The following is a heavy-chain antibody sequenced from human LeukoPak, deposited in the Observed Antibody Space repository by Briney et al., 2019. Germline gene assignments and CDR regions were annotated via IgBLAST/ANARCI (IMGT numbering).Heavy chain of an antibody. D-gene: IGHD6-13*01. J-gene: IGHJ4*02. Sequence: GGSLRLSCAASGFTVSSNYMSWVRQAPGKGLDWVSGISGTGDSTYYSDSVRGRFTISRDNSKNTVYLQMNSLRVEDTAVYYCARGSSAVGGGLHADYWGQGTLVTVSS. V-gene: IGHV3-23*01. CDR3: ARGSSAVGGGLHADY. CDR2: ISGTGDST. CDR1: GFTVSSNY.